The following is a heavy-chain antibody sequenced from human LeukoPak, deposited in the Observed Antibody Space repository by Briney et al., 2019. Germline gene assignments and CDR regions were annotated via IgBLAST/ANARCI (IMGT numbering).Heavy chain of an antibody. D-gene: IGHD3-22*01. CDR1: GFTFSSYG. CDR3: AKDPHYYDSSGYSN. V-gene: IGHV3-23*01. CDR2: ISGSGGST. J-gene: IGHJ4*02. Sequence: GGSLRLSCAASGFTFSSYGMSWVRQAPGKGLEWVSAISGSGGSTYYADSVKGRFTISRDNSKNTLYLQMNSLRAEDTAVYYCAKDPHYYDSSGYSNWGQGTLVTVSS.